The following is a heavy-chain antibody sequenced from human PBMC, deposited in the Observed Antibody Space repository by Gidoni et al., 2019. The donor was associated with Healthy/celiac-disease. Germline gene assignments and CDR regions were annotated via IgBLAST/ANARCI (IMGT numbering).Heavy chain of an antibody. D-gene: IGHD6-13*01. CDR1: GFTLSSYA. V-gene: IGHV3-23*01. J-gene: IGHJ4*02. Sequence: EVQLLESGRGLVQPGGSLRLSGAASGFTLSSYAMSWGGQAPGKGLEWVSAIGGSGGSTYYADTVKGRFTISRDNSKNTLYLQMNSLRAEDTAVYYCAKETYSSSWYTIDYWGQGTLVTVSS. CDR3: AKETYSSSWYTIDY. CDR2: IGGSGGST.